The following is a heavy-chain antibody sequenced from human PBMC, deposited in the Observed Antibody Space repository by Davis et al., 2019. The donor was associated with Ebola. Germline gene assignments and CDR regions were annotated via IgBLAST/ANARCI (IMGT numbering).Heavy chain of an antibody. D-gene: IGHD3-10*01. J-gene: IGHJ5*02. CDR2: IYYSGGT. CDR3: GRMVLSLIDT. CDR1: GGSIHSPDYY. V-gene: IGHV4-39*01. Sequence: SETLSLTCTVSGGSIHSPDYYWAWIRQSPGQGLEWIGRIYYSGGTYYNPSLQSRVTLSVDTSKNEFSLELSSVTAADTAVYYCGRMVLSLIDTWGQGTLVTVSS.